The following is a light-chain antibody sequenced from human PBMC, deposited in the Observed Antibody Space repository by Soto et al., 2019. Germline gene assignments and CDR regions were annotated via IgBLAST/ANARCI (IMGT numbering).Light chain of an antibody. Sequence: EVVLTQSPGTLSLSPCARVTVSWRASQFVSSTYLAWYQQRPGQAPRLLIYGASSRATGIPDRFSGGGSETDFTLTISRLESEDSAVYYCQQYGISPFTFGGGTKVDIK. CDR3: QQYGISPFT. J-gene: IGKJ4*01. V-gene: IGKV3-20*01. CDR1: QFVSSTY. CDR2: GAS.